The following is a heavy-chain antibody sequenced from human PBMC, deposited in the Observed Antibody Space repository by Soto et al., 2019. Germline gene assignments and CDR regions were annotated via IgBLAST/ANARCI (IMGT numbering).Heavy chain of an antibody. V-gene: IGHV3-15*01. CDR1: GFTFTNAW. CDR2: IKSKTDGGTT. CDR3: TTALGCCYYMDV. J-gene: IGHJ6*03. D-gene: IGHD2-8*01. Sequence: EVQVVESGGGLVEPGGSLRLSCVASGFTFTNAWMRWVRQAPGKGLEWVGRIKSKTDGGTTDYAAPVKGRFTISRDDSKNTLYLQMNSLKTEDTAVYYCTTALGCCYYMDVWGNGTTVTVSS.